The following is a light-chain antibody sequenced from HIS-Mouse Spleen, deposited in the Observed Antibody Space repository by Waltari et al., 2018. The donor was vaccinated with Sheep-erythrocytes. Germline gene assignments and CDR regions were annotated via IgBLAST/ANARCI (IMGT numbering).Light chain of an antibody. CDR1: QGISSW. Sequence: LQLTQSPSSVSASVGDRFTITFRASQGISSWLDWYQQKPGKAPKLPIYAASSLQSGVPSRFSGSGSGTDFTLTISSLQPEDFATYYCQQANSFPITFGQGTRLEIK. V-gene: IGKV1-12*01. CDR3: QQANSFPIT. J-gene: IGKJ5*01. CDR2: AAS.